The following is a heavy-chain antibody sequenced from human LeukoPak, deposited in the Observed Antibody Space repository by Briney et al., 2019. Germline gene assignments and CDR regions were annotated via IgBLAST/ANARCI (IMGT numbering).Heavy chain of an antibody. V-gene: IGHV4-59*08. CDR2: VSHSGGT. J-gene: IGHJ6*03. CDR3: ARSFDSAYYYMDV. D-gene: IGHD3-10*01. Sequence: SETLSLTCTVSGGSISSSYWSWIRQPPGKGLDWIGYVSHSGGTNYKPSLKSRVTISVDTSKRQFSLNLSSVTAADTAVYYCARSFDSAYYYMDVWGKGTTVTVS. CDR1: GGSISSSY.